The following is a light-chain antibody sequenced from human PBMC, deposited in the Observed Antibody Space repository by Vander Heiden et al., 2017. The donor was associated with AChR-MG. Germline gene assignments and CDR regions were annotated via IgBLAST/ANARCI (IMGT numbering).Light chain of an antibody. Sequence: QSVLTQPPSVSAAPGQKVTISCSGSSSNIGSNYVSWYQQLPGTAPKLLIYDNTKRPSGIPDRFSGSKPGTSATLGITGLQTGDEADYYCGTWDSSLSAGVFGTGTKVTVL. CDR2: DNT. CDR1: SSNIGSNY. CDR3: GTWDSSLSAGV. J-gene: IGLJ1*01. V-gene: IGLV1-51*01.